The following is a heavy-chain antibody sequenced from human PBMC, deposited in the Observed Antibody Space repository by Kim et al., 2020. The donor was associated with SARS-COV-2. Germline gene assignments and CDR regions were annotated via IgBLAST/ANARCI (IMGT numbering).Heavy chain of an antibody. V-gene: IGHV3-23*01. CDR2: INGLGGST. CDR1: GFTFSNYA. D-gene: IGHD2-2*01. CDR3: TKGDCGSTSGFWFDP. J-gene: IGHJ5*02. Sequence: GGSLRLSCAASGFTFSNYAMTWVRQAPGKGLEWVSSINGLGGSTYYADSVKGRFTISRDNSKNTLYLQMNSLRAEDTAVYYCTKGDCGSTSGFWFDPWGQGAHVTVSS.